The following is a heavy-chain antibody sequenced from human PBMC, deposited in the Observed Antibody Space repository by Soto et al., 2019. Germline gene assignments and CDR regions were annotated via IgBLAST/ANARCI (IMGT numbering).Heavy chain of an antibody. Sequence: GGSLRLSCAASGFIFKMYWMHWVRQSPGKGLVWTSRIYNDGTYSDYADSVRGRFTISRDNVNDTLYLQMNNLRAEDSGLYYCTRGPRPISTGTGAYWGQGTQVTVSS. CDR3: TRGPRPISTGTGAY. J-gene: IGHJ4*02. D-gene: IGHD3-10*01. CDR2: IYNDGTYS. CDR1: GFIFKMYW. V-gene: IGHV3-74*01.